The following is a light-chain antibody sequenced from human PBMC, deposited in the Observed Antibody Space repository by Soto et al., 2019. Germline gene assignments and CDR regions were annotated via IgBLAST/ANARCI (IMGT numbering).Light chain of an antibody. CDR1: QGISNY. CDR3: QQLNSYLIT. CDR2: AAT. Sequence: DIQLTQSPSFLSAFVGVRVTITCRASQGISNYLAWYQQKPGKARKLLIYAATTLQSGVPSRFSGCGSGTEFTLTITSLQPEYFATYYCQQLNSYLITFGQGTRLDIK. V-gene: IGKV1-9*01. J-gene: IGKJ5*01.